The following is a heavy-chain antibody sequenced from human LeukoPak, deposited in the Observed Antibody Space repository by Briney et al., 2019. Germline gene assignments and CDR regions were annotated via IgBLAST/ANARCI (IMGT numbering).Heavy chain of an antibody. D-gene: IGHD3-22*01. CDR2: IIPIFGTA. CDR1: GGTFSSYA. Sequence: SVKVSCKASGGTFSSYAISWARQAPGQGLEWMGGIIPIFGTANYAQKFQGRVTITTDESTSTAYMELSSLRSEDTAVYYCAREAYYDSSGSYYFDYWGQGTLVTVSS. J-gene: IGHJ4*02. V-gene: IGHV1-69*05. CDR3: AREAYYDSSGSYYFDY.